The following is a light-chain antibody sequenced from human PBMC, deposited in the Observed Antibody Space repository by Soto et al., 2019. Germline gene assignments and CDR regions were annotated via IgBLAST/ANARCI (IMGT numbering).Light chain of an antibody. V-gene: IGKV4-1*01. CDR3: QQYGSSPLT. Sequence: DIVMTQSPDSLAVSLGERATINCKSSQSVLYSSNNKNYLAWYQQKPGQAPRLLIYGASSRATGIPDRFSGSGSGTDFTLTISRLEPEDFAVYHCQQYGSSPLTFGGGTKVEIK. CDR2: GAS. J-gene: IGKJ4*01. CDR1: QSVLYSSNNKNY.